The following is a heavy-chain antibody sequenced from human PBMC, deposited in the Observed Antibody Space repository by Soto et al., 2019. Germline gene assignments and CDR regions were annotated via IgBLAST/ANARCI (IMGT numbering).Heavy chain of an antibody. CDR1: GFIFDDYA. CDR2: ISWNSGVI. J-gene: IGHJ6*03. CDR3: AKDTSGAEVGIMDV. D-gene: IGHD1-26*01. V-gene: IGHV3-9*01. Sequence: EVKLVESGGSLVQPGRSLRLSCATSGFIFDDYAMHWVRQAPGKGLEWVSGISWNSGVINYADSVKGRFTTSRDNAKNSLYLQLSSLSSADTATYFCAKDTSGAEVGIMDVWGKGTTVIVSS.